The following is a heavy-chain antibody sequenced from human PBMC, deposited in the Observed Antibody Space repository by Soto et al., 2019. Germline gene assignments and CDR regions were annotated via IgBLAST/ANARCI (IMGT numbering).Heavy chain of an antibody. CDR2: ISYRGTP. J-gene: IGHJ5*02. CDR3: ARVSATGTRWFDP. D-gene: IGHD6-13*01. V-gene: IGHV4-31*03. Sequence: QVQLQESGPGLVKPSQNLSLTCTVSGGSFSSGAYYWSWVRRHPRMGLEWIGYISYRGTPYYNPSLKSRLTISVDASKNQFSLRLSSVTAADTAVYYCARVSATGTRWFDPWGQGTLVTVSS. CDR1: GGSFSSGAYY.